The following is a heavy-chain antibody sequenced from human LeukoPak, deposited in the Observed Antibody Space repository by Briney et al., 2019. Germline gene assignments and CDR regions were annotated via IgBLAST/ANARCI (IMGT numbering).Heavy chain of an antibody. CDR2: IYYSGST. CDR1: GGSISSYY. V-gene: IGHV4-59*12. Sequence: SETLSLTCTVSGGSISSYYWSWIRQPPGKGLEWIGYIYYSGSTNYNPSLKSRVTISVDTSKNQFSLQLNSVTPEDTAVYYCARATCSGGSCYLLTEYFQHWGQGTLVTVSS. D-gene: IGHD2-15*01. J-gene: IGHJ1*01. CDR3: ARATCSGGSCYLLTEYFQH.